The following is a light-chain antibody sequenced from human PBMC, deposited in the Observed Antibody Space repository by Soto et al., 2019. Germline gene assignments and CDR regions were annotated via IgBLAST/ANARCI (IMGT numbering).Light chain of an antibody. CDR2: DAS. Sequence: DIVLTQSPGTLSLSPGERATLSCRASQSLTTNYLAWYQQKPGQAPRLLIYDASSRATGIPDRFSGSGSGTDLTLTIARLEPDDFAVFYCQQGVTFGGVTKVEIK. V-gene: IGKV3-20*01. CDR1: QSLTTNY. J-gene: IGKJ4*01. CDR3: QQGVT.